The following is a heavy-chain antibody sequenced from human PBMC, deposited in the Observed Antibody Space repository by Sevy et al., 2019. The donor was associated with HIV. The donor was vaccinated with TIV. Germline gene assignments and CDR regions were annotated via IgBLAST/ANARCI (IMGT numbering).Heavy chain of an antibody. J-gene: IGHJ6*03. V-gene: IGHV1-24*01. CDR2: FDPEDGET. Sequence: ASVKVSCKVSGYTLTELSMHWVRQAPGKGLEWMGGFDPEDGETIYAQKFQGRVTMTEDTSTDTAYMELSSLRSEDTAVYYCATSDGSSSSYYYYYMDVWGKGTTVTVSS. CDR1: GYTLTELS. CDR3: ATSDGSSSSYYYYYMDV. D-gene: IGHD6-6*01.